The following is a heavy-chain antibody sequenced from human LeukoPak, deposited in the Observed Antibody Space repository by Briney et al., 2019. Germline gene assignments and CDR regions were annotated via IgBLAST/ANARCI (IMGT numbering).Heavy chain of an antibody. CDR1: GFTFSSYG. CDR2: ISGSGGST. Sequence: PGGSLRLSCAASGFTFSSYGMRWVRQAPGKGLEWVSVISGSGGSTYYADSVKGRFTISRDNSKNTLYLQMNSLRAEDTAVYYCARTGYCSSTSCYEFCYGYWGQGTLVTVSS. CDR3: ARTGYCSSTSCYEFCYGY. J-gene: IGHJ4*02. D-gene: IGHD2-2*03. V-gene: IGHV3-23*01.